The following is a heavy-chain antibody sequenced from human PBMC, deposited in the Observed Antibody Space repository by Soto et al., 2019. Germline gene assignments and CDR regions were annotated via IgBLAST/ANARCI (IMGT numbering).Heavy chain of an antibody. V-gene: IGHV1-18*01. CDR3: ASGSQKRWLDFDAFDI. CDR1: GHTFSTYG. J-gene: IGHJ3*02. D-gene: IGHD6-19*01. Sequence: QVQLVQSGPEVKKPGASVTVSCKASGHTFSTYGINWVRQAPGQGLEWMGWISPYNGNTNYAQKFQGRATMTTDTSTSSGDMELRSLRSDDTAVYYCASGSQKRWLDFDAFDIWGQGTMVTVSS. CDR2: ISPYNGNT.